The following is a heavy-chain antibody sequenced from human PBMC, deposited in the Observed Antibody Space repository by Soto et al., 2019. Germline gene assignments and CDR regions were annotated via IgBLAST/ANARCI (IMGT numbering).Heavy chain of an antibody. CDR2: ISASGSNT. V-gene: IGHV3-23*01. Sequence: GGSLKLSCAASGFTFSTYAMTWVRQAPGKGLQWVSGISASGSNTFYADSVKGRFTISRDNSKNTLYLQMNSLRAEDTVLYYCAIQYYNFWSGSIFWGQGTLVTVSS. D-gene: IGHD3-3*01. J-gene: IGHJ4*02. CDR3: AIQYYNFWSGSIF. CDR1: GFTFSTYA.